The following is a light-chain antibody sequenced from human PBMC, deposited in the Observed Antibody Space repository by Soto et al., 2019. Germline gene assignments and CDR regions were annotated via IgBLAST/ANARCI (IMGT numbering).Light chain of an antibody. CDR3: QQYGTTRIT. CDR1: QSVSNSY. J-gene: IGKJ5*01. Sequence: EIVLTQSPGTLSLSPGERATLSCRASQSVSNSYLAWYQQKPGQAPRLLVYGASNRATGIPDRFSGSGSETDFTLTISRLEPEDFAVYYCQQYGTTRITFGQGTRLEIK. V-gene: IGKV3-20*01. CDR2: GAS.